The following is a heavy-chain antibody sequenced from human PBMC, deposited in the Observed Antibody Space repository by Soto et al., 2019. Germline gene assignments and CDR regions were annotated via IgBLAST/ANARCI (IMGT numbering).Heavy chain of an antibody. V-gene: IGHV3-33*01. D-gene: IGHD6-13*01. J-gene: IGHJ4*02. CDR3: ARGIAAARQTPTSQQQNDY. CDR2: IWYDGSNK. Sequence: QVQLVESGGGVVQPGRSLRLSCAASGFTFSSYGMHWVRQAPGKGLEWVAVIWYDGSNKYYADSVKGRFTISRDNSKNTLYLQMNSLRAEDTAVYYCARGIAAARQTPTSQQQNDYWGQGTLVTVSS. CDR1: GFTFSSYG.